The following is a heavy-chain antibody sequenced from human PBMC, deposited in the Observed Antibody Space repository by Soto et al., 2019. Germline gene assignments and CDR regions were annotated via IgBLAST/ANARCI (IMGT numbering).Heavy chain of an antibody. CDR2: IYFRGTT. D-gene: IGHD3-22*01. CDR3: ARMNYYDTSGYPFDY. J-gene: IGHJ4*02. Sequence: SETLSLTCAVYGGSFSGYYWGWIRQPPGKGLEWIGYIYFRGTTNYNPSLKSRVTMSADTSKNQFSLKLNSVTAADTAVYYCARMNYYDTSGYPFDYWGQGMMVTVSS. CDR1: GGSFSGYY. V-gene: IGHV4-59*01.